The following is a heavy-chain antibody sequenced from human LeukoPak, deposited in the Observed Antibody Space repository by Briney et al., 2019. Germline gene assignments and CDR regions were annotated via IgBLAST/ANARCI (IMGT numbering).Heavy chain of an antibody. CDR3: ANYGSGTYWY. CDR1: GGXISSGDYY. CDR2: IYYSGST. D-gene: IGHD3-10*01. V-gene: IGHV4-30-4*01. Sequence: SQTLSLTCIVSGGXISSGDYYWSWIRQPPGKGLEWIGYIYYSGSTYYNPSLKSRVTISVDTSKNQFSLKLSSVTAADTAVYYCANYGSGTYWYWGQGTLVTVSS. J-gene: IGHJ4*02.